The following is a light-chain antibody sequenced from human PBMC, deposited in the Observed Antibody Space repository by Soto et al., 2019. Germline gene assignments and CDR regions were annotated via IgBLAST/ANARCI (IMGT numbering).Light chain of an antibody. CDR1: QNINTY. CDR2: AAS. Sequence: EIQMTQSPSSLSASVGDTVTINCRASQNINTYLNWYQHKPGKAPNLLIYAASILQSGVPSRFSGRGYGTDFDLTLNNVHSEDLSTSYGPQGYSTKISLGQGNML. CDR3: PQGYSTKIS. J-gene: IGKJ2*03. V-gene: IGKV1-39*01.